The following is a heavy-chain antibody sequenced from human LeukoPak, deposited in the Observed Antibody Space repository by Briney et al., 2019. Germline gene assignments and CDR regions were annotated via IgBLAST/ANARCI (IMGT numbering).Heavy chain of an antibody. V-gene: IGHV4-31*03. CDR2: IYYSGNT. J-gene: IGHJ3*02. CDR1: DGSIYSGGYY. CDR3: ARAQHDAFDI. Sequence: PSETLSLTCTASDGSIYSGGYYWSWSRQHPGKGLEWIGYIYYSGNTYYTPSLKSRVIISVDTSKNQFSLNLTSVTAADTAVYYCARAQHDAFDIWGQGTMVTVSS.